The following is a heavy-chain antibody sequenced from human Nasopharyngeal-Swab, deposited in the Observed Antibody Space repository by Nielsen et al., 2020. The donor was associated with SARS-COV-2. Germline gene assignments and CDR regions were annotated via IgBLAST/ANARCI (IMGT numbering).Heavy chain of an antibody. D-gene: IGHD6-19*01. Sequence: GSLRLSCAASGFTFSSYGMHWVLQAPGKGLEWVAVISYDGSNKYYADSVKGRFTISRDNSKNTLYLQMNSLRAEDTAVYYCAKEGIAVAAGSWFDPWGQGTLVTVSS. CDR3: AKEGIAVAAGSWFDP. J-gene: IGHJ5*02. V-gene: IGHV3-30*18. CDR1: GFTFSSYG. CDR2: ISYDGSNK.